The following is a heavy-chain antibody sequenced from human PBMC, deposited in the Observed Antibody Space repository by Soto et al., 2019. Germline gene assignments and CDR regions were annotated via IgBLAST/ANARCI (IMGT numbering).Heavy chain of an antibody. CDR1: GGTFSSYA. CDR3: ARAPIPTYYDFWSGPNGKGGFDI. CDR2: FIPIFGTA. Sequence: SVKVSCKASGGTFSSYAISWVRQAPGQGLEWMGGFIPIFGTANYAQKFQGRVTITADESTSTAYMELSSLRSEDTAVYYCARAPIPTYYDFWSGPNGKGGFDISGQATIVTVSS. J-gene: IGHJ3*02. V-gene: IGHV1-69*13. D-gene: IGHD3-3*01.